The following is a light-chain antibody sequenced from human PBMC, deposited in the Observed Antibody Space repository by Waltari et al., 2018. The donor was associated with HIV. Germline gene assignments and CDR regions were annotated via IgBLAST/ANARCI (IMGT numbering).Light chain of an antibody. Sequence: HSALTQPASVSGSPGQSISISCSGTGSDIGASDFVSWYQQHPVRPPKLIIYDATTRPSDVSARFSASKSGTTASLTITGLQDEDEADYFCSSFTTSQTYIVGSGSRVTVL. CDR2: DAT. CDR3: SSFTTSQTYI. CDR1: GSDIGASDF. J-gene: IGLJ1*01. V-gene: IGLV2-14*03.